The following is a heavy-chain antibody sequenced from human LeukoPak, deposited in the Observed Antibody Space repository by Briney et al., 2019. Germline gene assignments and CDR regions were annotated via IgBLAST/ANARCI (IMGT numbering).Heavy chain of an antibody. D-gene: IGHD2-21*02. CDR3: AKDLLAVTAPKAYFDF. CDR2: ISYDGSEK. Sequence: PGRSLRLSCAVSGFIFSSSGIHWVRQAPGKGLVWVAGISYDGSEKYYAESVKGRFTISRDNSKTTVYLQMNSLKIEDTAVYYCAKDLLAVTAPKAYFDFWGQGTLVTVSS. J-gene: IGHJ4*02. V-gene: IGHV3-30*18. CDR1: GFIFSSSG.